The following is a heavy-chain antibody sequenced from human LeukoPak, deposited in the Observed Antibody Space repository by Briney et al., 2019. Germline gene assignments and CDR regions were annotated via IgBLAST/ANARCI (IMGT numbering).Heavy chain of an antibody. D-gene: IGHD5-12*01. Sequence: PGGSLRLSCAASGFTFSSYAMSWVRQAPGKGLEWVSAISGSGGSTYYADSVKGRFTISRDNSKNTLYLQMNSLRAEDTALYYCAKDLGSGYDIFDYWGQGTLVTVSS. CDR1: GFTFSSYA. V-gene: IGHV3-23*01. J-gene: IGHJ4*02. CDR3: AKDLGSGYDIFDY. CDR2: ISGSGGST.